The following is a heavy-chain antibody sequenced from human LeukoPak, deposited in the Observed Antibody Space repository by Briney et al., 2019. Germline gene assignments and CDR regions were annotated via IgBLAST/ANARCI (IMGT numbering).Heavy chain of an antibody. V-gene: IGHV3-30*02. CDR1: GFTFSSYG. Sequence: GGSLRLSCAASGFTFSSYGMHWVRQAPGKGLEWVAFIRYDGSNKYYADSVKGRFTISRDNSKNTLYLQMNSLRAEDTAVCYCARRSGIAVAGAFDYWGQGTLVTVSS. J-gene: IGHJ4*02. D-gene: IGHD6-19*01. CDR2: IRYDGSNK. CDR3: ARRSGIAVAGAFDY.